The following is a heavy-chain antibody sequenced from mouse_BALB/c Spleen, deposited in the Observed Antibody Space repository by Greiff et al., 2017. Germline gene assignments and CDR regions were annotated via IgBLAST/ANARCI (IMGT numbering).Heavy chain of an antibody. J-gene: IGHJ1*01. V-gene: IGHV14-4*02. D-gene: IGHD4-1*01. CDR3: NRGLTGTADWYFDV. Sequence: EVQLKESGAELVRSGASVKLSCTASGFNIKDYYMHWVKQRPEQGLEWIGWIDPENGDTEYAPKFQGKATMSADTSSNTAYLQLSSLTSEDTAVYYCNRGLTGTADWYFDVWGAGTTVTVSS. CDR2: IDPENGDT. CDR1: GFNIKDYY.